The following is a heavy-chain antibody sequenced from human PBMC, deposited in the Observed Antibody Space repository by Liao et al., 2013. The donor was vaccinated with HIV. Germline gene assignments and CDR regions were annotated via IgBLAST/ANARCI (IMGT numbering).Heavy chain of an antibody. CDR1: CGSISSSSYY. J-gene: IGHJ5*02. V-gene: IGHV4-39*07. D-gene: IGHD2-2*01. CDR3: ARVSWGLYCSSTSCYPGIHWFDP. Sequence: QLQLQESGPGLVKPSETLSLTCTVSCGSISSSSYYWGWIRQPPGKGLEWIGSIYYSGSTYYNPSLKSRVTISVDTSKNQFSLKLSSVTAADTAVYYCARVSWGLYCSSTSCYPGIHWFDPWGQGTLVTVSS. CDR2: IYYSGST.